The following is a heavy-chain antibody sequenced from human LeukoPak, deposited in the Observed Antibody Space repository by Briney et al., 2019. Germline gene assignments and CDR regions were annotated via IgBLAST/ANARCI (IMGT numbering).Heavy chain of an antibody. D-gene: IGHD3-3*01. V-gene: IGHV3-21*01. Sequence: GGSLRLSCAASGFTFSSYVMNWVRQAPGRGLEWVSSIGSSSSYIYYADSMMGRFTISRDNAKKSLYLQMNSLRAEDTAVYYCARVLAYYDFWSGYSDYWGQGTLVTVSS. CDR1: GFTFSSYV. CDR3: ARVLAYYDFWSGYSDY. J-gene: IGHJ4*02. CDR2: IGSSSSYI.